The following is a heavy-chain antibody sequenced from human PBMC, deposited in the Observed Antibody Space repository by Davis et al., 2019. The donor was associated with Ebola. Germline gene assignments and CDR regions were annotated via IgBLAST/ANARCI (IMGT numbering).Heavy chain of an antibody. CDR3: ARVNGDFYSYGMDV. Sequence: SETLSLTCAVYGGSFSGYYWSWIRQPPGKGLEWIEEINHSGSTNYNPSLKSRVTISVDTSKNQFSLKLSSVTAADTAVYYCARVNGDFYSYGMDVWGQGTTVTVS. J-gene: IGHJ6*02. CDR1: GGSFSGYY. CDR2: INHSGST. V-gene: IGHV4-34*01. D-gene: IGHD2-8*01.